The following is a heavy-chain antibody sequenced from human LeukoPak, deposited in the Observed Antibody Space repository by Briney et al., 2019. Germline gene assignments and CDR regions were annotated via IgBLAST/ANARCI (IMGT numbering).Heavy chain of an antibody. CDR2: IYYSGSA. CDR1: GGSISGGSYY. J-gene: IGHJ4*02. D-gene: IGHD2/OR15-2a*01. CDR3: ARGEYGLFDY. V-gene: IGHV4-61*01. Sequence: SETLSLTCTVSGGSISGGSYYWSWIRQPPGKGLEWIGYIYYSGSAKYNLSLKSRVTISVDTSKNQLSLKLSSVTAADTAVYYCARGEYGLFDYWGQGTLVTVSS.